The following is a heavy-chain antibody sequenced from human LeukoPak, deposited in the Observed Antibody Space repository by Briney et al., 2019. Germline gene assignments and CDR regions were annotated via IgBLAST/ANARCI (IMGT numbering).Heavy chain of an antibody. Sequence: SQTLSLTCAVSGYSISSGYYWGWIRQPPGKGLEWIGSIYHSGSTYYNPSLKSRVTISVDTSKNQFSLKLSSVTAADTAVYYCARPRAAMANGPFDYWGQGTLVTVSS. J-gene: IGHJ4*02. D-gene: IGHD5-18*01. CDR2: IYHSGST. V-gene: IGHV4-38-2*01. CDR3: ARPRAAMANGPFDY. CDR1: GYSISSGYY.